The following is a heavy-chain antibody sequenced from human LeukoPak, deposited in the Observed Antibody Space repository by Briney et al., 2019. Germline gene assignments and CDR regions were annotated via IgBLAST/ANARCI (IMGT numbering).Heavy chain of an antibody. CDR2: ISYDGSNK. CDR3: ARESMVRGVYFDY. Sequence: GGGLIPSCAASGFIFISYAMHWGRPAAGKGGEGGGVISYDGSNKYYSDSVKAPFTTSRDNSKNTLYLQMNSLRAEDTAVYYCARESMVRGVYFDYWGQGTLVTVSS. V-gene: IGHV3-30-3*01. CDR1: GFIFISYA. D-gene: IGHD3-10*01. J-gene: IGHJ4*02.